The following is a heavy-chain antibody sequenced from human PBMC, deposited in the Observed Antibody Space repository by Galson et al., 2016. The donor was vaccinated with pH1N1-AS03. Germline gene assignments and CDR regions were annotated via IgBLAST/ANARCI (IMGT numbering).Heavy chain of an antibody. CDR3: ARHRGFDKNDAFDM. Sequence: SETLSLTCSVSGASISSFSCYWGWIRQPPGQGLEWIGSIYYTASTYYNPSLKSRVTMSVDTSNNQFSLRVSSVTAADTAVYYCARHRGFDKNDAFDMWGQGTMVIVSS. J-gene: IGHJ3*02. CDR1: GASISSFSCY. V-gene: IGHV4-39*07. D-gene: IGHD3-10*01. CDR2: IYYTAST.